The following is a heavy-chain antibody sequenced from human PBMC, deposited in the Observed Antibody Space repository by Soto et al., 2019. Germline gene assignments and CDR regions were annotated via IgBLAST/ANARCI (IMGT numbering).Heavy chain of an antibody. Sequence: QVQLVQSGAEVKKPGSSVKVSCKASGGTFSRHSVSWVRQAPGQGLEWMGGIVPMFGRANHAQKFQGRVTITADESTSTVYMELSSLRSEDTAIYCCARGWGYETTDYYFAYWGRGTLVIVSS. D-gene: IGHD3-9*01. CDR1: GGTFSRHS. J-gene: IGHJ4*02. V-gene: IGHV1-69*01. CDR2: IVPMFGRA. CDR3: ARGWGYETTDYYFAY.